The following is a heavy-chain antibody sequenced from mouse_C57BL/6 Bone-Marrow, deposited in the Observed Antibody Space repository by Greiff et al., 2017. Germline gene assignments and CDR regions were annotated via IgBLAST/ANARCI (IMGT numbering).Heavy chain of an antibody. J-gene: IGHJ2*01. CDR2: ISDGGSYT. V-gene: IGHV5-4*01. Sequence: EVKLQESGGGLVKPGGSLKLSCAASGFTFSSYAMSWVRQTPEKRLEWVATISDGGSYTYYPDNVKGRFTISRDNAKNNLYLQMSHLKSEDTAMYYCARDGGYLYYFDNWGQGTTLTVSS. CDR3: ARDGGYLYYFDN. CDR1: GFTFSSYA. D-gene: IGHD1-1*02.